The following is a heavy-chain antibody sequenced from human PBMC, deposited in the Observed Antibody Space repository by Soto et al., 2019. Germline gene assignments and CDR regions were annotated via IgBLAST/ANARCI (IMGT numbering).Heavy chain of an antibody. Sequence: ASVKVSCKASGYTFTSYAISWVRQAPGQGLEWMGWISTSSHRANYAQKFQDRVTMTTDTSASTAYLELRSLRSDDTAVYYCARDYPYSTSSVYDWFDPWGQGTLVTAPQ. CDR1: GYTFTSYA. J-gene: IGHJ5*02. D-gene: IGHD6-6*01. CDR2: ISTSSHRA. CDR3: ARDYPYSTSSVYDWFDP. V-gene: IGHV1-18*04.